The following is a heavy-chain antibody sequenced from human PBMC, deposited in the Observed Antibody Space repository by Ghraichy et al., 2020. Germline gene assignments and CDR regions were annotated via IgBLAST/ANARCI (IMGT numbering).Heavy chain of an antibody. J-gene: IGHJ3*02. Sequence: GGSLRLSCAASGFTFSSYSMNWVRQAPGKGLEWVSSISSSSSYIYYADSVKGRFTISRDNAKNSLYLQMNSLRAEDTAVYYCARGWMTWDDSSGYHDAFDIWGQGTMVTVSS. CDR2: ISSSSSYI. CDR1: GFTFSSYS. CDR3: ARGWMTWDDSSGYHDAFDI. D-gene: IGHD3-22*01. V-gene: IGHV3-21*01.